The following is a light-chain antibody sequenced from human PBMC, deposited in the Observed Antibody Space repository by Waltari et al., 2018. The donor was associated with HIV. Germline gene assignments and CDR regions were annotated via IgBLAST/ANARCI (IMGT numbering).Light chain of an antibody. J-gene: IGLJ3*02. CDR1: ALSKKF. Sequence: SYELTQPPSLSVFPGQTARITCPGDALSKKFVFWYQQKPGQAPALVIYKDTERPSEIPERFSGSSSGTTVTLTISGVQAEDEADYYCQSVDSTDTLEVSGGGTKLTVL. CDR2: KDT. CDR3: QSVDSTDTLEV. V-gene: IGLV3-25*03.